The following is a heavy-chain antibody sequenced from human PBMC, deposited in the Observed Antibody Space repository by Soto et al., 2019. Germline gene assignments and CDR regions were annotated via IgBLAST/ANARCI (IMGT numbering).Heavy chain of an antibody. D-gene: IGHD5-12*01. CDR2: IYWDDDK. J-gene: IGHJ4*02. Sequence: QITLKESGPTLVKPTQTLTLTCTFSGFSFSSSVVGVGWIRQPPGKALEWLAVIYWDDDKRYSPSLKNRLTITKDTSKNQVVLTMTNMDPVDTATYYCTHSRNGYNYADYWGQGTVVTVSP. CDR1: GFSFSSSVVG. V-gene: IGHV2-5*02. CDR3: THSRNGYNYADY.